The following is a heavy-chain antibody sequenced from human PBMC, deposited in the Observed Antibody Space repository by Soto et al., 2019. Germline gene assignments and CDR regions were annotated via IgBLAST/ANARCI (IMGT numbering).Heavy chain of an antibody. CDR1: GFSFSSYW. J-gene: IGHJ2*01. CDR2: ISPDGSDK. V-gene: IGHV3-7*01. Sequence: EVQLVESGGGLVQPGGSLRLSCAASGFSFSSYWMTWVRQAPGKGLEWVANISPDGSDKYYVDSAKGRFTISRDHVKNSLYLQVNSLRVDDTALYYCARARIDLWGRGTLVTVSS. CDR3: ARARIDL.